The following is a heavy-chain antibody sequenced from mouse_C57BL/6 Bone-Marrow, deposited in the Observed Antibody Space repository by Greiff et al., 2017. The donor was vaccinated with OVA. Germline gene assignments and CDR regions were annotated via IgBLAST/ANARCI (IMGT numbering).Heavy chain of an antibody. Sequence: QVQLQQSGAELVRPGASVTLSCKASGYTFTDYEMHWVKQTPVHGLEWIGAIDPETGGTAYNQKFKGKAILTADKSSSTAYMELRSLTSEDSAVYYCPLPYQLGAMDYWGQGTSVTVSS. V-gene: IGHV1-15*01. CDR2: IDPETGGT. D-gene: IGHD2-12*01. J-gene: IGHJ4*01. CDR1: GYTFTDYE. CDR3: PLPYQLGAMDY.